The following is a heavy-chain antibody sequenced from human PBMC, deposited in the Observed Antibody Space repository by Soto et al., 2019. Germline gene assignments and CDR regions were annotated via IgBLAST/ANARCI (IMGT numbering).Heavy chain of an antibody. Sequence: SETLSLTCAVSGGSISSSNWWSWVRQPPGKGLEWIGEIYHSGSTNYNPSLKSRVTISVDKSKNQFSLKLSSVTAADTAVYYCARGFSSSWYRDYYYGMDVWGQGTTVTVSS. CDR2: IYHSGST. CDR3: ARGFSSSWYRDYYYGMDV. J-gene: IGHJ6*02. D-gene: IGHD6-13*01. V-gene: IGHV4-4*02. CDR1: GGSISSSNW.